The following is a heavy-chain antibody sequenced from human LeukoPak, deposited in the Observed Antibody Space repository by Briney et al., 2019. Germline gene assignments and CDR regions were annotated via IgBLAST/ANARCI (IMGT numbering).Heavy chain of an antibody. CDR3: SRGSGWLSVY. D-gene: IGHD6-19*01. J-gene: IGHJ4*02. CDR1: GFTFCDYI. Sequence: GGSLRLSCTASGFTFCDYIMSWFRQAPGKGLEWIGFISGGTTEYAASVKGRFTISRDDSTSIAYLQMNSLTTEDTAVYYCSRGSGWLSVYWGQGTLVTASS. CDR2: ISGGTT. V-gene: IGHV3-49*03.